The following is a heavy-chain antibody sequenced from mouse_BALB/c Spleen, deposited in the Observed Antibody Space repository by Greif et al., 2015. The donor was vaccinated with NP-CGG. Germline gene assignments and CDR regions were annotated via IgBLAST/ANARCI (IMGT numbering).Heavy chain of an antibody. V-gene: IGHV1-67*01. Sequence: QVQLQQPGPELVRPGVSVKISCKGSSYTFTDYAMHWVKQSHAKSLEWIGVISTYCGNTTYNQKFKGKATMTVDKSSSTAYMVLDSGTSEESSVYCGARSKGGGRWRFYFDYWGQGTTLT. D-gene: IGHD1-1*01. CDR2: ISTYCGNT. CDR1: SYTFTDYA. CDR3: ARSKGGGRWRFYFDY. J-gene: IGHJ2*01.